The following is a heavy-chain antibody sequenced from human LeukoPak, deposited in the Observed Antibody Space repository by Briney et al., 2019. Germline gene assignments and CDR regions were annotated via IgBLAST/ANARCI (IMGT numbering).Heavy chain of an antibody. CDR2: IYYIGTT. Sequence: SQTLSLTCTVSGGSIISGGYYWSWIRQHPGKGLEWIGYIYYIGTTYYNPSLKSRVSISVDTSNTQFSLTLSSVTAADTAVSYCARGGPDSSGWYYYYYGMDVWGQGTTVTVSS. J-gene: IGHJ6*02. CDR1: GGSIISGGYY. CDR3: ARGGPDSSGWYYYYYGMDV. D-gene: IGHD6-19*01. V-gene: IGHV4-31*03.